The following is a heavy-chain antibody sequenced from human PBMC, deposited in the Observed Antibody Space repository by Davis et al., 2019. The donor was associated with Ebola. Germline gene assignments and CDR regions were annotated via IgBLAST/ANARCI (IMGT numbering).Heavy chain of an antibody. CDR2: IYSTGGT. D-gene: IGHD1-26*01. V-gene: IGHV4-39*01. CDR1: GGSISSSTYY. Sequence: SETLSLTCAVSGGSISSSTYYWGWIRQPPGKGLEWIGSIYSTGGTHYNPSLKSQFTISVDTSNNQFSLKLSSVTAADTAVYYCARHGAKWELISFFDYWGQGTLSPSPQ. J-gene: IGHJ4*02. CDR3: ARHGAKWELISFFDY.